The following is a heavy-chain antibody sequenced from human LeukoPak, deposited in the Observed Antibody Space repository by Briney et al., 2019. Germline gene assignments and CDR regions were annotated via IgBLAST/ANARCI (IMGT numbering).Heavy chain of an antibody. J-gene: IGHJ4*02. CDR3: ARQAACSSIRCPIDY. Sequence: ASXKVSCXASGYTFTTYGISWVRQAPGQGLEWMGWISAYNGDTNYARKFQDRVTMTTDTSTSTAYMELRSLRSDDTAVYYCARQAACSSIRCPIDYWGQGTLVAVSS. V-gene: IGHV1-18*01. D-gene: IGHD2-2*01. CDR1: GYTFTTYG. CDR2: ISAYNGDT.